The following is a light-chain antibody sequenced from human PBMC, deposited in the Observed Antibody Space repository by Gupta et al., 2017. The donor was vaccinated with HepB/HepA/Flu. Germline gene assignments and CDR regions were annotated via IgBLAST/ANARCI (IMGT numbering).Light chain of an antibody. CDR1: SSHPGSNN. V-gene: IGLV1-44*01. CDR2: IND. Sequence: QSVLTQPPSVSGTPGQRVTSACSGASSHPGSNNVNWYQLVPGTAPKLLIAINDQRPLRFSDRFSGSKSGSSASLAIIALQSEADAEYYCAAWDDGLNVSYVFGTGTQVNVL. CDR3: AAWDDGLNVSYV. J-gene: IGLJ1*01.